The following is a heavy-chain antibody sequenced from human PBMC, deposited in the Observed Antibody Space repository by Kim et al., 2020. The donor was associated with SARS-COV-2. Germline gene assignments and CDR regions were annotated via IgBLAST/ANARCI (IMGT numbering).Heavy chain of an antibody. D-gene: IGHD3-16*01. J-gene: IGHJ2*01. Sequence: ASVKVSCKAPGYIFTNYAMHWVRQAPGQRLEWMGWINAGSGNTKYSQNLEGRVTISRDTAASTAYMELSSLRSEDTAAYYCASGSLWDSNSYRYFDLWGQGTLVTVSS. V-gene: IGHV1-3*01. CDR1: GYIFTNYA. CDR3: ASGSLWDSNSYRYFDL. CDR2: INAGSGNT.